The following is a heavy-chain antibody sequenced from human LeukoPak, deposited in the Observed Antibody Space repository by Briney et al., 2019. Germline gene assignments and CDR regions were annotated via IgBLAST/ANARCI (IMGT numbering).Heavy chain of an antibody. J-gene: IGHJ4*02. Sequence: PSETLSLTCAVYGGSFSGYYWSWIRQPPGKGLEWIGEINHSGSTNYNPSLKSRVTISVDTSKNQFSLKLSSVTAADTAVYYCARRSNPYYYESSGYHYPIKDYGGQGTLVTVSS. CDR2: INHSGST. CDR1: GGSFSGYY. CDR3: ARRSNPYYYESSGYHYPIKDY. D-gene: IGHD3-22*01. V-gene: IGHV4-34*01.